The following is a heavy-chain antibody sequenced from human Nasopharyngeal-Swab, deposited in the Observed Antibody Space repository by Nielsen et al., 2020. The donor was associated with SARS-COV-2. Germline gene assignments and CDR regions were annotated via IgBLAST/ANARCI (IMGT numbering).Heavy chain of an antibody. CDR2: ISYDGGNE. J-gene: IGHJ4*02. CDR3: AKVGEPWWYVGPFDY. Sequence: GESLKISCAASGFTFSNYGMHWVRQAPGKGLEWVAAISYDGGNEYYAESVKGRFTISRDNSKNTLYLQMNSLRAEDTAVYYCAKVGEPWWYVGPFDYWGQGSLVTVSS. V-gene: IGHV3-30*18. CDR1: GFTFSNYG. D-gene: IGHD2-15*01.